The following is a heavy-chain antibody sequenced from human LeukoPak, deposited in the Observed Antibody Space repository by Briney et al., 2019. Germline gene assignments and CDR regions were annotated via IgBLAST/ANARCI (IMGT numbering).Heavy chain of an antibody. CDR3: ARASCSGGTCPRGWYFDY. V-gene: IGHV4-59*01. D-gene: IGHD2-15*01. Sequence: SETLSLTCIVSGASISSYYWSWIRQPPGKGLEWIGYIYYSGSTNYNPSLKSRVAISIDTSKKQFSLRLSSVTAADTAVYYCARASCSGGTCPRGWYFDYWGQGTLVTVSS. J-gene: IGHJ4*02. CDR1: GASISSYY. CDR2: IYYSGST.